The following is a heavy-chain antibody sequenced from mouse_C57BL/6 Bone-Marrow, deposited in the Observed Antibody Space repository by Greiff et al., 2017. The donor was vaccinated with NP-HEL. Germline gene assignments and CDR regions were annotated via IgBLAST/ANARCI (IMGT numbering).Heavy chain of an antibody. CDR1: GYTFTDYY. V-gene: IGHV1-19*01. Sequence: VQLQQSGPVLVKPGASVKLSCKASGYTFTDYYMNWVKQSPGRSLEWIGGINPYNGGTSYNEKFKGKATLTVDKSSSTAYMELSSLTSEDSAVYYCAIDGSSCWDEFDYWGQGTSVTVAS. CDR3: AIDGSSCWDEFDY. D-gene: IGHD1-1*01. CDR2: INPYNGGT. J-gene: IGHJ4*01.